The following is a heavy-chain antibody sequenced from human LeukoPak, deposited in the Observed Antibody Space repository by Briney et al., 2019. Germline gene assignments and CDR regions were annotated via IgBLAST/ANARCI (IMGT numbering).Heavy chain of an antibody. D-gene: IGHD4-17*01. J-gene: IGHJ6*03. V-gene: IGHV1-18*01. CDR3: ATVTTDYYYYMDV. Sequence: ASVKVSCKASGYTFTSYGISWVRQAPGQGLEWMGWISAYNGNTNYAQTLQGRVTMTTDTSTSTAYMELRSLRSDDTAVYYCATVTTDYYYYMDVWGKGTTVTVSS. CDR1: GYTFTSYG. CDR2: ISAYNGNT.